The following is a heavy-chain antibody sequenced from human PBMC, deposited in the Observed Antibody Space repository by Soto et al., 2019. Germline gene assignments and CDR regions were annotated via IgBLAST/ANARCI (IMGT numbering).Heavy chain of an antibody. J-gene: IGHJ5*02. CDR1: GGSISSGGYY. D-gene: IGHD3-10*01. CDR2: IYYSGST. CDR3: ARVPYGSGVNWFDP. V-gene: IGHV4-31*03. Sequence: QVQLQESGPGLVKPSQTLSLTCTVSGGSISSGGYYWSWIRQHPGKGLEWIGYIYYSGSTYYNPSLKSRVTISVDTSKNQYSLKLSSVTAADTAVYYCARVPYGSGVNWFDPWGQGTLVTVSS.